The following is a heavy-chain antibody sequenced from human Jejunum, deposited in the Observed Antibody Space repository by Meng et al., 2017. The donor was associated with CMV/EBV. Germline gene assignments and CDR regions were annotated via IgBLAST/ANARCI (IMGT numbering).Heavy chain of an antibody. D-gene: IGHD2-15*01. V-gene: IGHV4-59*11. CDR3: ARGAGPEVVDWGRHCDY. J-gene: IGHJ4*02. CDR1: GSISRHY. Sequence: GSISRHYWTGMRQPPGKRPEWIGYVHSGGNTKYNPSLKSRVTISIDTSKNQFSLKLSSVTAADTAVYYRARGAGPEVVDWGRHCDYWGQGTLVTVSS. CDR2: VHSGGNT.